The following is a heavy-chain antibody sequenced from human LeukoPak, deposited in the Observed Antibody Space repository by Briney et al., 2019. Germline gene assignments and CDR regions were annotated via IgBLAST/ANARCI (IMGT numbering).Heavy chain of an antibody. CDR1: GFTVSSNY. J-gene: IGHJ4*02. CDR2: IYTGGDT. V-gene: IGHV3-66*02. Sequence: GGSLRLSCAASGFTVSSNYMSWVRQAPGKGLEWVSVIYTGGDTYYADSVKGRFSISRDNSKNTLYLQMNSLRAEDTAVYYCAKDFTMVRGVIIAFQYWGQGTLVTVSS. CDR3: AKDFTMVRGVIIAFQY. D-gene: IGHD3-10*01.